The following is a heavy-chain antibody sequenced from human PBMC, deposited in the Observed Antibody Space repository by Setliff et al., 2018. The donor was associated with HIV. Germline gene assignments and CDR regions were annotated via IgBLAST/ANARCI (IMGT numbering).Heavy chain of an antibody. D-gene: IGHD3-3*01. CDR3: TRGGGYYNFWSGYSPVYYYGMDV. Sequence: LRLSCTASGFTFGDYAMSWVRQAPGKGLEWVGFIRSKAYGGTTEDAASVKGRFTISRDDSKSIAYLQMNSLKTEDTAVYYCTRGGGYYNFWSGYSPVYYYGMDVWGQGTTVTVSS. CDR1: GFTFGDYA. V-gene: IGHV3-49*04. CDR2: IRSKAYGGTT. J-gene: IGHJ6*02.